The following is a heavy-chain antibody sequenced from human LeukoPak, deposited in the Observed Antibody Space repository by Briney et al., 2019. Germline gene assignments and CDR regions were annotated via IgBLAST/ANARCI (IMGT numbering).Heavy chain of an antibody. V-gene: IGHV4-39*01. Sequence: SETLSLTCIVSGGSISSSSYYWGWIRQPPVKGLEWIGSIYYSGSTYYNPSLKSRVTISVDTSKNQFSLKLSSVTAADTAVYYCVRRAGYCSSTSCYAGAFDIWGQVTMVTVSS. CDR1: GGSISSSSYY. CDR3: VRRAGYCSSTSCYAGAFDI. J-gene: IGHJ3*02. D-gene: IGHD2-2*01. CDR2: IYYSGST.